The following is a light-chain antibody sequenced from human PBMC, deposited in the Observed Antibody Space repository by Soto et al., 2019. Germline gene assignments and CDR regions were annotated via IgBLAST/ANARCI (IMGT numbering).Light chain of an antibody. J-gene: IGLJ3*02. CDR2: TNN. CDR1: NSNIGSHL. CDR3: AAWDGSLQSWV. Sequence: QSVLTQPPSASGAPGQRVTISCSGSNSNIGSHLVNWYQQVPGTAPKLLIYTNNQRPSGVPDRFSDSKSGTSASLAISGLQSEDEADYYCAAWDGSLQSWVLGGGTKVTVL. V-gene: IGLV1-44*01.